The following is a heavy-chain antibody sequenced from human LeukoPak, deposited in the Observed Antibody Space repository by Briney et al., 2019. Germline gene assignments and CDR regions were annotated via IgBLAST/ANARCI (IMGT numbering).Heavy chain of an antibody. J-gene: IGHJ4*02. D-gene: IGHD2-2*01. Sequence: ASVKVSCKASGYTFTSYYMHWVRQAPGQGLEWMGIINPSGGSTSYAQKFQGRVTMTRDTSTSTVYMELSSLRSEDMAVYYCARGRDIVVVPASFDYWGQGTLVTVSS. CDR3: ARGRDIVVVPASFDY. CDR2: INPSGGST. CDR1: GYTFTSYY. V-gene: IGHV1-46*01.